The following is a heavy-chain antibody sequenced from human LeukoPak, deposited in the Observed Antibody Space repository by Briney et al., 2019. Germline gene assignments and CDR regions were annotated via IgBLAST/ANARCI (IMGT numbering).Heavy chain of an antibody. Sequence: GGSLRLSCAASGFTFSSYAMSWVRQAPGKGLEWVSGISGSGGSTFYADSVKGRFTISRDNSKSTLFLQMNSLRAEDTAVYYCARGILYPAFYFDYCGQGTLVTVSS. D-gene: IGHD3-3*02. V-gene: IGHV3-23*01. J-gene: IGHJ4*02. CDR2: ISGSGGST. CDR1: GFTFSSYA. CDR3: ARGILYPAFYFDY.